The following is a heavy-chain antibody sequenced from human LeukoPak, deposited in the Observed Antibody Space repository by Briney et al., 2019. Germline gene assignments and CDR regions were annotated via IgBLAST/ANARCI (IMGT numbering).Heavy chain of an antibody. CDR1: SGSITGYY. CDR3: ASRAPRDNYDRYLPIDY. D-gene: IGHD3-22*01. Sequence: SETLSLTCTVSSGSITGYYWSWIRQPPGRGLEWIGYVHFSGTTSFNPSLKSRVTISVDKSKNQFSLKLNSVTAADTAVYYCASRAPRDNYDRYLPIDYWGQGTLVTVSS. J-gene: IGHJ4*02. CDR2: VHFSGTT. V-gene: IGHV4-59*12.